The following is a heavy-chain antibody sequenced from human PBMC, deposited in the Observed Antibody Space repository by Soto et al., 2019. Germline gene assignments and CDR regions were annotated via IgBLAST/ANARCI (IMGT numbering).Heavy chain of an antibody. CDR1: GFTFSSYA. D-gene: IGHD6-6*01. CDR2: ISGSGGST. V-gene: IGHV3-23*01. CDR3: ASPEDSSSNLFDY. Sequence: GGSLRLSCAASGFTFSSYAMSWVRQAPGKGLEWVSAISGSGGSTYYADSVKGRFTISRDNSKNTLYLQMNSLRAEDTAVYYCASPEDSSSNLFDYWGQGTLVTVSS. J-gene: IGHJ4*02.